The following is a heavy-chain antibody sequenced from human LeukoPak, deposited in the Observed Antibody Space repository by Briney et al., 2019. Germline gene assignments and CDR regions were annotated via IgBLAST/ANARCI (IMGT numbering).Heavy chain of an antibody. CDR2: IYYSGST. J-gene: IGHJ6*03. V-gene: IGHV4-59*01. CDR1: GGSISSYY. D-gene: IGHD1-26*01. CDR3: ARNKIGGDYYYYMDV. Sequence: SETLSLTCTVSGGSISSYYWSWIRQPPGKGLEWIGYIYYSGSTNYNPSLKSRVTISVDTSKNQFSLKLSSVTAADTAVYYCARNKIGGDYYYYMDVWGKGTTVTVPS.